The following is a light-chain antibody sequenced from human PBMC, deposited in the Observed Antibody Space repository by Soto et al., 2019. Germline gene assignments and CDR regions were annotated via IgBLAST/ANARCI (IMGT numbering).Light chain of an antibody. CDR3: QQYNNWPLA. Sequence: EIVLTQSPGTLSLSPWERATLSCGASQSVSSNLAWYQQKPGQAPRLLIYGASTRATGIPARFSGSGSGTEFTPTISSLQSEDFAVYYCQQYNNWPLAFGQGTKVDIK. J-gene: IGKJ1*01. CDR1: QSVSSN. CDR2: GAS. V-gene: IGKV3-15*01.